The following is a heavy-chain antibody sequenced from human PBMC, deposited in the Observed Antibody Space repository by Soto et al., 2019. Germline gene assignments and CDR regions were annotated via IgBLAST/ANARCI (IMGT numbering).Heavy chain of an antibody. V-gene: IGHV1-24*01. CDR2: FDPEDGET. CDR1: GYTLTELS. Sequence: GASVKVSCKVSGYTLTELSMHWVRQAPGKGLEWMGGFDPEDGETIYAQKFQGRVTMTEDTSTDTAYMELSSLRSEDTAVYYCARVGSGDYSDAFDIWGQGTMVTVSS. CDR3: ARVGSGDYSDAFDI. D-gene: IGHD4-17*01. J-gene: IGHJ3*02.